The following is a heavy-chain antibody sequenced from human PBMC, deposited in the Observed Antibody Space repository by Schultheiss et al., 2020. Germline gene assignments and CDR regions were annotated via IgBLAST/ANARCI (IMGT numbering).Heavy chain of an antibody. D-gene: IGHD3-22*01. Sequence: SETLSLTCAVYSGSFSGYYWGWIRQPPGKGLEWIGSIYYSGSTYYNPSLKILLTISVDTSKNQFSLTLSSVTAADTAVYYCARDYDSSAYSWGYWGQGTLVTVSS. V-gene: IGHV4-34*01. CDR3: ARDYDSSAYSWGY. CDR1: SGSFSGYY. J-gene: IGHJ4*02. CDR2: IYYSGST.